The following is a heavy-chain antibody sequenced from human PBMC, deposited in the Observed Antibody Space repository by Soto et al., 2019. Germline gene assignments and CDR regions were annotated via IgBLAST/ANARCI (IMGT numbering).Heavy chain of an antibody. CDR2: ISAYNGNT. J-gene: IGHJ5*02. D-gene: IGHD4-17*01. Sequence: ASVKVSCKASGYTFTSYGISWVRQAPGQGLEWMGWISAYNGNTNYAQKLQGRVTMTTDTSTSTAYMELRSLRSDDTAVYYCARDWGTVTPNWFDPWGQGTLVTVSS. CDR1: GYTFTSYG. CDR3: ARDWGTVTPNWFDP. V-gene: IGHV1-18*01.